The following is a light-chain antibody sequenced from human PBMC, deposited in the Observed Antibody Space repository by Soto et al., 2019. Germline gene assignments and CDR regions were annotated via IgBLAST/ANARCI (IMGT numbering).Light chain of an antibody. J-gene: IGKJ1*01. V-gene: IGKV3-15*01. CDR2: GAS. CDR1: QSVGSN. Sequence: EIVMTQSPATLSVSPGERATLSCRASQSVGSNLAWYQQKPGQAPRLLIYGASTRATGIPARFSGTGSGAEFTLTISSLQSEDCAVYYCQQYNNRPPWTFGQGTKVEIK. CDR3: QQYNNRPPWT.